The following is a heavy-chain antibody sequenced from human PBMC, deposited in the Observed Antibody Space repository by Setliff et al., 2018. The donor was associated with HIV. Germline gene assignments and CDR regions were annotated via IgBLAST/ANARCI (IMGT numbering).Heavy chain of an antibody. D-gene: IGHD4-17*01. CDR3: TTGRDLYGDYVFLVY. CDR1: GFNFGEYA. V-gene: IGHV3-49*04. Sequence: QTGGSLRLSCSASGFNFGEYALSWVRQAPGKGLEWVAFIRTKAYSGTTEYAASVNDRFTISRDDSKSIAYLQMNSLKTEDSAVYYCTTGRDLYGDYVFLVYWGQGTLVTVSS. CDR2: IRTKAYSGTT. J-gene: IGHJ4*02.